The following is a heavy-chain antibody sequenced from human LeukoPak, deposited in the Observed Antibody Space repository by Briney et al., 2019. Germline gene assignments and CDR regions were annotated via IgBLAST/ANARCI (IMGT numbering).Heavy chain of an antibody. V-gene: IGHV3-64D*09. CDR3: VKGLRGRGYYTSFDY. J-gene: IGHJ4*02. D-gene: IGHD3-3*01. CDR1: GFTFSTYA. Sequence: GGSLRLSCSASGFTFSTYAMHWVRQAPGKGLEHVSTINTNGDDTYYADSVKGRFTISRDNSKRTLYLQMSSLRAEDTAVYYCVKGLRGRGYYTSFDYWGQGTLVAVSS. CDR2: INTNGDDT.